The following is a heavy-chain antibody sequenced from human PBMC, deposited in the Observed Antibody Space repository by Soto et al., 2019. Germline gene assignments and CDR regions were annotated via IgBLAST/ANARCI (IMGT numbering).Heavy chain of an antibody. Sequence: QVRLVQSGAEVRKPGSSVKLSCTLSGGTFTSYTITWVRQAPGQGLEWMGRIIPLLNAANYAEKFQDKITITADESTSTAYLELRDLKYEDTALYYCARILTDGVDYWGQGSLVTVSS. V-gene: IGHV1-69*08. CDR1: GGTFTSYT. J-gene: IGHJ4*02. D-gene: IGHD2-21*02. CDR3: ARILTDGVDY. CDR2: IIPLLNAA.